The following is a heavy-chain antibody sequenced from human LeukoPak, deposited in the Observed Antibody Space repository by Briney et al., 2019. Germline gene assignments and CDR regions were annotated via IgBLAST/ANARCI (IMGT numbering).Heavy chain of an antibody. V-gene: IGHV3-20*04. D-gene: IGHD5-18*01. J-gene: IGHJ4*02. CDR1: GFTFDDYG. CDR2: INWNGGST. CDR3: ARRVDTAMVTYFDY. Sequence: GGSLRLSCAASGFTFDDYGMSWVRHAPGKGLNWVSGINWNGGSTGYADSVKGRFTISRDNAKNSLYLQMNSLRAEDTALYYCARRVDTAMVTYFDYWGQGTLVTVSS.